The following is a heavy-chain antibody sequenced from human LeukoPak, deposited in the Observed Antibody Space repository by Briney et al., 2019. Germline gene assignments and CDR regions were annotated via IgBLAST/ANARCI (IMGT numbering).Heavy chain of an antibody. CDR3: ARVSTNYYDSSGYTHNAFDI. Sequence: IPSQTLSLTCTVSGGSISSGGYYWSWIRQPPGKGLEWIGYIYHSGSTYYNPSLKSRVTISVDRSKNQFSLKLSSVTAADTAVYYCARVSTNYYDSSGYTHNAFDIWGQGTMVTVPS. CDR2: IYHSGST. D-gene: IGHD3-22*01. CDR1: GGSISSGGYY. V-gene: IGHV4-30-2*01. J-gene: IGHJ3*02.